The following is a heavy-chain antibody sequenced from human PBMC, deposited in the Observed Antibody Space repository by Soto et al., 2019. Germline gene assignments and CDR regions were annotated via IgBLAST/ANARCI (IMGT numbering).Heavy chain of an antibody. Sequence: EAQLVESGGGLVQPGRSLRLSCTASGFTFDNYAINWVRRAPGKGLAWVAGISWNGASIGYAASVKGRFTISRDNAKNSLFLQMNSLTVDDTAVYYCANLPLYGSGFDCWGQGTLVTVS. D-gene: IGHD3-10*01. CDR2: ISWNGASI. V-gene: IGHV3-9*01. J-gene: IGHJ4*02. CDR1: GFTFDNYA. CDR3: ANLPLYGSGFDC.